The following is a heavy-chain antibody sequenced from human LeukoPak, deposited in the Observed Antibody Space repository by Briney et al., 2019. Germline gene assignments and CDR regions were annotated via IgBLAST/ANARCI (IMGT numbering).Heavy chain of an antibody. CDR1: GGTFSSYA. J-gene: IGHJ4*02. V-gene: IGHV1-69*13. Sequence: SVKVSCKASGGTFSSYAISWVRQAPGQGLEWMGGIIPIFGTANYAQKFQSRVTITADESTSTAYMELSSLRSEDTAVYYCARDRRFCTNGVCYQYYFDYWGQGTLVTVSS. CDR2: IIPIFGTA. D-gene: IGHD2-8*01. CDR3: ARDRRFCTNGVCYQYYFDY.